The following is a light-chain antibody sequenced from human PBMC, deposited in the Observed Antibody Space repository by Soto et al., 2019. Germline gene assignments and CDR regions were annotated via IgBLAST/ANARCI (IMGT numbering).Light chain of an antibody. J-gene: IGKJ1*01. CDR3: QHYNSYSEA. CDR1: QTISSW. V-gene: IGKV1-5*03. Sequence: DLQITPSPSTLSGSVVDRVTITCRASQTISSWLAWYQQKPGKAPKLLIYKASTLKSGVPSRFSGSGSGTEFTLTISSLQPDDFATYYCQHYNSYSEAVGQGTKVDIK. CDR2: KAS.